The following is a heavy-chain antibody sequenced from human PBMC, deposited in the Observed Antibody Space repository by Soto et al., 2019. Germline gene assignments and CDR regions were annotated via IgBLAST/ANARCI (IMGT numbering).Heavy chain of an antibody. CDR3: ARDRRYYYDSSGYYSPVGMDV. D-gene: IGHD3-22*01. Sequence: GGSLRLSCAASGFTFSSYEMNWVRQAPGKGLEWVSYISSSGSTIYYADSVKGRFTISRGNAKNSLYLQMNSLRAEDTAVYYCARDRRYYYDSSGYYSPVGMDVWGQGTTVTVSS. J-gene: IGHJ6*02. V-gene: IGHV3-48*03. CDR2: ISSSGSTI. CDR1: GFTFSSYE.